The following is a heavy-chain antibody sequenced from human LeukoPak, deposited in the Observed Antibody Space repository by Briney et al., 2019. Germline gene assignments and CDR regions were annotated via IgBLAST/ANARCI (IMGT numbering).Heavy chain of an antibody. CDR1: GGSFSGYY. Sequence: PSETLSLTCAVYGGSFSGYYWSWIRQPPGKGLKWIGEINHSGSTNYNPSLKSRVTISVDTSKNQFSLKLSSVTAADTAVYYCARVGVVVVAATPGYYFDYWGQGTLVTVSS. CDR2: INHSGST. CDR3: ARVGVVVVAATPGYYFDY. V-gene: IGHV4-34*01. J-gene: IGHJ4*02. D-gene: IGHD2-15*01.